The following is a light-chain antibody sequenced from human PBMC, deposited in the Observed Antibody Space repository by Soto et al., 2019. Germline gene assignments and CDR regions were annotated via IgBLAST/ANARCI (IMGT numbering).Light chain of an antibody. CDR3: QKRTNWLT. CDR1: QSVTWY. V-gene: IGKV3-11*01. CDR2: DAT. J-gene: IGKJ4*01. Sequence: ELVLTQSPATLSLSPGERATLSCRASQSVTWYLAWYQQKPGQAPRHLIYDATNRATGIPARFSGSGSGTDFTLTISSLEPEDFAVYYCQKRTNWLTFGGGTRVEI.